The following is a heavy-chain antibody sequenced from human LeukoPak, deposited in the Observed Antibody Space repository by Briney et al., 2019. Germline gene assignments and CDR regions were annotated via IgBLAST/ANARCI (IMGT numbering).Heavy chain of an antibody. CDR1: GFPFYSYW. D-gene: IGHD6-13*01. CDR2: IRHDGSTK. Sequence: RSGGSLRLSCTASGFPFYSYWMTWVRQTPGKGLEWVANIRHDGSTKYYVDSVKGRFTISRDNAMNSLYLQMDSLRVEDTAIYYCARSVPYGTTWYGRSDCWGQGTQVTVSS. J-gene: IGHJ4*02. V-gene: IGHV3-7*03. CDR3: ARSVPYGTTWYGRSDC.